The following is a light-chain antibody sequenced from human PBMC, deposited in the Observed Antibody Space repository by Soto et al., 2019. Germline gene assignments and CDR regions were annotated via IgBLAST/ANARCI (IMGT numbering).Light chain of an antibody. CDR3: QQYCSNAT. CDR2: KAS. Sequence: DIQVTKSASKLSASPGARVTITCRASESISSWVAWYQQKPGRAPKLLVNKASELESGVPPRFSGSGSGTEFTLTISSLQPDDFATYYCQQYCSNATFGQGTRVDIK. CDR1: ESISSW. V-gene: IGKV1-5*03. J-gene: IGKJ1*01.